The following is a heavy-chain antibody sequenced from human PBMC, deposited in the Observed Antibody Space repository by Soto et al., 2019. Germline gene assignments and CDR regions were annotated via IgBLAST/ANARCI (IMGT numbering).Heavy chain of an antibody. CDR3: AREEAGAFDI. CDR2: TYYSGST. V-gene: IGHV4-31*02. D-gene: IGHD3-10*01. Sequence: WTWIRPHPGKGLEWIGYTYYSGSTYYNPSLKSRLTISVDTSKNQFSLRLSSVTAADTAVYYCAREEAGAFDIWGQGTMVTVSS. J-gene: IGHJ3*02.